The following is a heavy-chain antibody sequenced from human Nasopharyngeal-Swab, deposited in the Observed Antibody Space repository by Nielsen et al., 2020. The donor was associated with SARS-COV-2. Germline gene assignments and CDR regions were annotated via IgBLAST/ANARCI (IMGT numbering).Heavy chain of an antibody. CDR1: GFTFSSYG. J-gene: IGHJ4*02. D-gene: IGHD3-16*01. CDR3: ARDGVDYGDY. Sequence: GESLKISCAASGFTFSSYGMHWVRQAPGKGLEWVAVIWYDGSNKYYADSVKGRFTISRDNPKNTLYLQMNSLRAEDTAVYYCARDGVDYGDYWGQGTLVTVSS. CDR2: IWYDGSNK. V-gene: IGHV3-33*01.